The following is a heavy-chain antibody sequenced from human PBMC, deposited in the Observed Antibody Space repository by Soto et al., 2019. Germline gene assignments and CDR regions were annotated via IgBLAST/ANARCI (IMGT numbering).Heavy chain of an antibody. Sequence: QLQLQESGPGLVKPSETLSLTCTVSGGSISSSSYYWGWIRQPPGKGLEWIGSIYYSGSTYYNPSRKSRVTISVDTSKNQFSLKLSSVTAADTAVYYCARRVAYNYDFWSGYPWGYYYYMDVWGKGTTVTVSS. CDR1: GGSISSSSYY. CDR2: IYYSGST. J-gene: IGHJ6*03. CDR3: ARRVAYNYDFWSGYPWGYYYYMDV. V-gene: IGHV4-39*01. D-gene: IGHD3-3*01.